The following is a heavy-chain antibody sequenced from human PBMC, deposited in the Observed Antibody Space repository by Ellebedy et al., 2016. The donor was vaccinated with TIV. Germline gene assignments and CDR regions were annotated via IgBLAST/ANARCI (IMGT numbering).Heavy chain of an antibody. V-gene: IGHV3-30*18. CDR3: AKDRSGSYFIY. Sequence: GGSLRLSXAASGFTFSSYGMHWVRQAPGKGLEWVAVISYDGSNKYYADSVKGRFTISRDNPKNTLYLQMNSLRAEDTAVYYCAKDRSGSYFIYWGQGTLVTVSS. D-gene: IGHD1-26*01. CDR2: ISYDGSNK. CDR1: GFTFSSYG. J-gene: IGHJ4*02.